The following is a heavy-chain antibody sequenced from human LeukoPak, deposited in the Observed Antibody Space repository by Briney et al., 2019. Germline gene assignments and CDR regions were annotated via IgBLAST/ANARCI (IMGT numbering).Heavy chain of an antibody. Sequence: PGGSLRLSCAASGFIFSSYGFYWVRQVPGKGLEYVSRIANDGRGTTYADSVKGRYTISRDNTKNTVYLQMNSLRPEDTAMYYCARGGVHHAFDVWGQGTMVTVSS. CDR3: ARGGVHHAFDV. D-gene: IGHD3-3*01. CDR1: GFIFSSYG. CDR2: IANDGRGT. J-gene: IGHJ3*01. V-gene: IGHV3-74*01.